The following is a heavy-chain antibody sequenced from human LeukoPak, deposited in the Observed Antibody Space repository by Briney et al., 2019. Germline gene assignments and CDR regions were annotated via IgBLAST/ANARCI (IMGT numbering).Heavy chain of an antibody. CDR1: GGSFSGCY. CDR2: INHSGST. V-gene: IGHV4-34*01. CDR3: ARPRYWNRSNYYMDV. Sequence: SETLSLTCAVYGGSFSGCYWSWSRQPPGKGLEWIGEINHSGSTNYNPSLKSRVTISVDTSKNQFSLKLSSVTAADTAVYYCARPRYWNRSNYYMDVWGKGTTVTVSS. D-gene: IGHD1-1*01. J-gene: IGHJ6*03.